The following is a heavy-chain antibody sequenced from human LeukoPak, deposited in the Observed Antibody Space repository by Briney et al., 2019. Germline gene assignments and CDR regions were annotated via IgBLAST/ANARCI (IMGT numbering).Heavy chain of an antibody. CDR1: GYTFTSYD. CDR2: MNPNSGNT. Sequence: ASVKVSCKASGYTFTSYDINWVRQATGQGLEWMGWMNPNSGNTGYAQKFQGRVTMTRNTSISTAYMELSSLRSEDTAVYYCVFYDSSGYYFLDYWGQGTLVTVSS. J-gene: IGHJ4*02. D-gene: IGHD3-22*01. V-gene: IGHV1-8*01. CDR3: VFYDSSGYYFLDY.